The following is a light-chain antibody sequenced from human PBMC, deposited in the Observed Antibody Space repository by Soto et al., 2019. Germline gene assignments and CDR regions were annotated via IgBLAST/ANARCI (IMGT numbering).Light chain of an antibody. CDR2: STN. CDR3: AEWDGNLDVVL. CDR1: SSNIGTNT. Sequence: QSALTQPPSASGTPGQRFTISCSGSSSNIGTNTVNWYQQFPGSAPQLLLYSTNQRPSGVPGRFSGSKSGTSASLAISGLPSEDEAAYCCAEWDGNLDVVLFGGGTKLTVL. V-gene: IGLV1-44*01. J-gene: IGLJ2*01.